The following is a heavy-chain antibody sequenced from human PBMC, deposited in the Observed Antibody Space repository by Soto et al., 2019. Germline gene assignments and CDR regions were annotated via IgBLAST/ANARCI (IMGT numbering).Heavy chain of an antibody. CDR2: IYYSGSA. Sequence: TSETLSLTCPVSGGSISGSTYYWAWIRKPPGKGPEWIGSIYYSGSAYDNPALKSRVTISVDTSKNQFSLKLTSVTPADTAVYFCARPRLGATIFPGFASWGQGIVVPV. CDR3: ARPRLGATIFPGFAS. CDR1: GGSISGSTYY. D-gene: IGHD3-3*01. V-gene: IGHV4-39*01. J-gene: IGHJ4*02.